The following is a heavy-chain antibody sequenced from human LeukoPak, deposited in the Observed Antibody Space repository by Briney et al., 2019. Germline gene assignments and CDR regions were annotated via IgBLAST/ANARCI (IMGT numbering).Heavy chain of an antibody. CDR2: FYSGGTT. J-gene: IGHJ2*01. D-gene: IGHD3-10*01. Sequence: SGGSLRLSCAASGVTVGSKYMNWVRQAPGKGLEWVSIFYSGGTTYYADSVKGRFTVSRDASKNTLYLQTNSPRADDTAIYYCATVGDHYHWYLDLWGRGTLVTVSA. CDR3: ATVGDHYHWYLDL. V-gene: IGHV3-53*01. CDR1: GVTVGSKY.